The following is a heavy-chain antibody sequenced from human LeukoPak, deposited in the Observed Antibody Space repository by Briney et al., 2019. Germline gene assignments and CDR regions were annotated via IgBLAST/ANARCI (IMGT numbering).Heavy chain of an antibody. CDR1: GFTFSSYG. V-gene: IGHV3-33*08. D-gene: IGHD6-19*01. CDR3: ARFEGEIAVAGLYYYGMDV. Sequence: GGSLRLSCAVSGFTFSSYGMHWVRQAPGKGLEWVAVIWYDGSNKYYADSVKGRFTISRDNSKTTLYLQMNSLRAEDTAVYYCARFEGEIAVAGLYYYGMDVWGQGTTVTVSS. CDR2: IWYDGSNK. J-gene: IGHJ6*02.